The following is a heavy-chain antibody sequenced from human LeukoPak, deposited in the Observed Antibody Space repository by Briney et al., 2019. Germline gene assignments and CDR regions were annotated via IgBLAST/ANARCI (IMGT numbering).Heavy chain of an antibody. Sequence: SVKASCKASGGTFSSYAISWVRQAPGQGLEWMGGIIPILGTANYAQKFQGRVTLTADKSTSTAYMELSSLRSEDTAVYYCARVQVVVAATRAFDIWGQGTMVTVSS. V-gene: IGHV1-69*06. CDR3: ARVQVVVAATRAFDI. CDR2: IIPILGTA. CDR1: GGTFSSYA. J-gene: IGHJ3*02. D-gene: IGHD2-15*01.